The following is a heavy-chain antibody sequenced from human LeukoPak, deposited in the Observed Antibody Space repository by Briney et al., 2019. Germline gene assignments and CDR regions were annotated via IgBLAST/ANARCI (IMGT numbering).Heavy chain of an antibody. V-gene: IGHV4-34*01. CDR2: INHSGST. J-gene: IGHJ3*02. CDR3: ARAYSSGWTDHDAFDI. D-gene: IGHD6-19*01. Sequence: PSETLSLTCAVYGGSFSGYYWSWIRQPPGKGPEWIGEINHSGSTNYNPSLKSRVTISVDTSKNQFSLKLSSVTAADTAVYYCARAYSSGWTDHDAFDIWGQGTMVTVSS. CDR1: GGSFSGYY.